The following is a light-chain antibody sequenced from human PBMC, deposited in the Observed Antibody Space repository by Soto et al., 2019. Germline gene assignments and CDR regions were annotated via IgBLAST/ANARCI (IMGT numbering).Light chain of an antibody. Sequence: EIVLTQSPATLSLSPGESATLSCRATRSVSSYLAWYQQKPGQAPRLLIYDASSRPTDIPARFSGSGSGTDFTLTISSLEPEDFALYYCQQRSNWPIAFGQGTRWRI. J-gene: IGKJ5*01. CDR3: QQRSNWPIA. V-gene: IGKV3-11*01. CDR2: DAS. CDR1: RSVSSY.